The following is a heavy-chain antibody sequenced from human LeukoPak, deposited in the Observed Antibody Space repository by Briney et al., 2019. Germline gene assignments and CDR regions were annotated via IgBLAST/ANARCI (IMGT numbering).Heavy chain of an antibody. D-gene: IGHD6-19*01. CDR2: VYSSGST. J-gene: IGHJ5*02. CDR3: AKDPGGSGGDYWFDP. CDR1: GGSISGFY. Sequence: SETLSLTCTVSGGSISGFYWSWIRQPPGKGLEWIGYVYSSGSTNYNPSLKSRVTISVDTSKNQFSLKLSSVTAADTAVYYCAKDPGGSGGDYWFDPWGQGTLVTVSS. V-gene: IGHV4-4*08.